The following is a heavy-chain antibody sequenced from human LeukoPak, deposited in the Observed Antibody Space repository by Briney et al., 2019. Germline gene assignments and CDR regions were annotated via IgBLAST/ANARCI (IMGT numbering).Heavy chain of an antibody. D-gene: IGHD2-8*02. CDR3: VREESGGYFDY. CDR2: IAPSVDTT. CDR1: GFAFTNYL. V-gene: IGHV1-46*01. J-gene: IGHJ4*02. Sequence: ASVTVSCKSFGFAFTNYLLHWVRQAPGQGLEWVGRIAPSVDTTNYAQKFRGRVTMTRDTSTSTVYMELSSLRSDDTAIYYCVREESGGYFDYWGQGTLVTVSS.